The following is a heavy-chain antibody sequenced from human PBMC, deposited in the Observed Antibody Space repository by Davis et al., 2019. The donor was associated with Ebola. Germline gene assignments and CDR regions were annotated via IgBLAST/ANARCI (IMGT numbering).Heavy chain of an antibody. V-gene: IGHV3-33*08. Sequence: GGSLRLSCAASGFTFSSYGMHWVRQDPGKGLEWVAVIWYDGSNKYYADSVKGRFTISRDNSKNTLYLQMNSLRAEDTAVYYCARDRGYSSGWGYGMNVWGQGTTVTVSS. D-gene: IGHD6-19*01. CDR3: ARDRGYSSGWGYGMNV. J-gene: IGHJ6*02. CDR2: IWYDGSNK. CDR1: GFTFSSYG.